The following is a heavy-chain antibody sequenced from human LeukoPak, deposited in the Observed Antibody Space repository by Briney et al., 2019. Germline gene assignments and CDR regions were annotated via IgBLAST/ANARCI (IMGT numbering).Heavy chain of an antibody. Sequence: GGSLRLSCAASGFTFSSYGMHWVRQAPGKGLEWVAVIWYDGSNKYYADSVKGRFTISRDNSKNTLYLQMNSLRAEDTAVYYCAREMVATGGIPEAYCGGDCRDQFDYWGQGTLVTVSS. V-gene: IGHV3-33*01. CDR1: GFTFSSYG. CDR2: IWYDGSNK. J-gene: IGHJ4*02. CDR3: AREMVATGGIPEAYCGGDCRDQFDY. D-gene: IGHD2-21*02.